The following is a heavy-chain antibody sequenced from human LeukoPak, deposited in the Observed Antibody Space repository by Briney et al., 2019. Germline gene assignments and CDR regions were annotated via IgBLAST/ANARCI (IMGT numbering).Heavy chain of an antibody. V-gene: IGHV4-34*01. J-gene: IGHJ5*02. CDR3: ARGGYQAWFDP. CDR2: INHSGST. CDR1: GGSFSGYY. D-gene: IGHD2-2*01. Sequence: PSETLSLTCAVYGGSFSGYYWSWIRRPPGKGLEWIGEINHSGSTNYNPSLKSRVTISVDTSKNQSSLKLSSVTAADTAVYYCARGGYQAWFDPWGQGTLVTVSS.